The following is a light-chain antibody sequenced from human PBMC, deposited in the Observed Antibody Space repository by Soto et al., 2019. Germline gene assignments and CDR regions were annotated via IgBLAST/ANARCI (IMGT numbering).Light chain of an antibody. CDR1: SSNIGAGYD. Sequence: QSVLTQPPSVSGAPGQRGTISCTGSSSNIGAGYDVHWYQQLPGTAPKLLIYGNSNRPAGIPDRFSGSKSGTSASLAITGLQAEDEADYYCQSYDSSLSGGVFGGGTQLTV. J-gene: IGLJ3*02. V-gene: IGLV1-40*01. CDR2: GNS. CDR3: QSYDSSLSGGV.